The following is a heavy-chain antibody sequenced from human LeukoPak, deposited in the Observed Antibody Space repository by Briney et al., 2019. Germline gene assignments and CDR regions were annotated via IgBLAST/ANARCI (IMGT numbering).Heavy chain of an antibody. D-gene: IGHD6-19*01. V-gene: IGHV3-33*01. CDR3: ARAAGSGWYVGAFDI. Sequence: GGSLRLSCAASGFTFSSYGMHWVRQAPGKGLEWVAVIWYDGSNKYYADSVKGRFTISRDNSKNTLYLQMNGLRAEDTAVYYCARAAGSGWYVGAFDIWGQGTMVTVSS. CDR1: GFTFSSYG. CDR2: IWYDGSNK. J-gene: IGHJ3*02.